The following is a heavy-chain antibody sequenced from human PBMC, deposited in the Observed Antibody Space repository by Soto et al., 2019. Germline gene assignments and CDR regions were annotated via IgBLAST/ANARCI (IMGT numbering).Heavy chain of an antibody. CDR3: ARDLRAGSSWFYYYYGMDV. D-gene: IGHD6-13*01. J-gene: IGHJ6*02. CDR2: ISYDGSNK. Sequence: HPGGSLRLSCAASGFTFSSYAMHWVRQAPGKGLEWVAVISYDGSNKYYADSVKGRFTISRDNSKNTLYLQMNSLRAEDTAVYYCARDLRAGSSWFYYYYGMDVWGQGTTVTVSS. CDR1: GFTFSSYA. V-gene: IGHV3-30-3*01.